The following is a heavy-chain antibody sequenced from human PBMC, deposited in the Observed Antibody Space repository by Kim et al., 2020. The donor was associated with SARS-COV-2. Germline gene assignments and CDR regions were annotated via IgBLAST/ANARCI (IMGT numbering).Heavy chain of an antibody. CDR2: IYSGGSST. V-gene: IGHV3-23*03. Sequence: GGSLRLSCAASGFTFSSYAMSWVRQAPGKGLEWVSVIYSGGSSTYYADSVKGRFTISRDNSKNTLYLQMNSLRAEDTAVYYCAKELRDYGSGSVHYAPYFDYWGQGTLVTVSS. J-gene: IGHJ4*02. CDR1: GFTFSSYA. CDR3: AKELRDYGSGSVHYAPYFDY. D-gene: IGHD3-10*01.